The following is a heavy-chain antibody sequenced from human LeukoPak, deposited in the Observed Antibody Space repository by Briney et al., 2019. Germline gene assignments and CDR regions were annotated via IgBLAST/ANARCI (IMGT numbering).Heavy chain of an antibody. CDR3: AELGITMIGGV. J-gene: IGHJ6*04. D-gene: IGHD3-10*02. CDR1: GFIFSNFN. V-gene: IGHV3-48*03. Sequence: GGSLRLSCAASGFIFSNFNMNWVRQAPGKGLEWVSYISSSGSTIYYADSVKGRFTIPRDNAKNSLYLQMSSLRAEDTAVYYCAELGITMIGGVWGKGTTVTISS. CDR2: ISSSGSTI.